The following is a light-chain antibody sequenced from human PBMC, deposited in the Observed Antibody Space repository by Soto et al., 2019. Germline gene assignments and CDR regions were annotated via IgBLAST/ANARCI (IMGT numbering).Light chain of an antibody. CDR1: QSVLYSSNNKNY. Sequence: DIVMTQSPDSLAVSLGERATINCKSSQSVLYSSNNKNYLTWYQHKPGQPPKPLIYWASTRESGVPDRFSGSGSGTDFTLTISSLQAEDVAVYYCQQYYSTPWTFGQGTKVEIK. CDR2: WAS. J-gene: IGKJ1*01. V-gene: IGKV4-1*01. CDR3: QQYYSTPWT.